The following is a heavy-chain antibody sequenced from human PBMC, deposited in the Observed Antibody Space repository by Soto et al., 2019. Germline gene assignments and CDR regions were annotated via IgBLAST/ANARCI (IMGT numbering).Heavy chain of an antibody. J-gene: IGHJ6*03. CDR2: IYYSGNT. CDR3: ALGPSIPDYYYYYMDV. V-gene: IGHV4-39*01. CDR1: GGSIGSSSYY. D-gene: IGHD1-26*01. Sequence: SETLSLTCTVSGGSIGSSSYYWGWIRQPPGKGLEWIGNIYYSGNTYYNPSLKSRVTISVDTSKNQFSLNLSSVTAADTAVYYCALGPSIPDYYYYYMDVWGKGTTVTVSS.